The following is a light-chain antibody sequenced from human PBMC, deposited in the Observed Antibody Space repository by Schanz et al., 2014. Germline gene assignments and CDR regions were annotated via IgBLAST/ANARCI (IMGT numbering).Light chain of an antibody. J-gene: IGLJ2*01. CDR2: EVS. V-gene: IGLV2-8*01. CDR1: SSDVGGYNY. Sequence: QSALTQPPSASGSPGQSVTISCTGTSSDVGGYNYVSWYQQHPGKAPKLMIYEVSKRPSGVPDRFSGSKSGNTASLTVSWLQAEDEAGYYCSAYAGSNNLVFGGGTKVIVL. CDR3: SAYAGSNNLV.